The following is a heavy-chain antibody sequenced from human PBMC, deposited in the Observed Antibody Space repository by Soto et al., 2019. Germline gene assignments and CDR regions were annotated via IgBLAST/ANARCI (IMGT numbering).Heavy chain of an antibody. V-gene: IGHV3-15*01. CDR3: TTDPPAVRYYYGMDV. Sequence: GGSLRLSCAASGFTFSNAWMSWVRQAPGKGLEWVGRIKSKTDGGTTDYAAPVKGRFTISRDDSKNTLYLQMNSLKTEDTAVYYCTTDPPAVRYYYGMDVWGQGTTVTVSS. CDR2: IKSKTDGGTT. CDR1: GFTFSNAW. D-gene: IGHD4-4*01. J-gene: IGHJ6*02.